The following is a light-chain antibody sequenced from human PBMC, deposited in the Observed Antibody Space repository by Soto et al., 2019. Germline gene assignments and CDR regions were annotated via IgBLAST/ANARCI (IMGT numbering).Light chain of an antibody. V-gene: IGKV3-20*01. J-gene: IGKJ3*01. CDR2: GAS. Sequence: IVLTQSPGTLSLSPGEMATLSCRASQSVWGTYLAWYQHKPGQAPRLLIYGASNRASGIPDRFSGSGSGTDFTLTISRLEPEDFAVYYCQQYGGSPFTFGPGTKVDIK. CDR1: QSVWGTY. CDR3: QQYGGSPFT.